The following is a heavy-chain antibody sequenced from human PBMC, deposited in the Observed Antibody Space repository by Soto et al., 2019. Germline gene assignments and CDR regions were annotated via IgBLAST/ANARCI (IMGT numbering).Heavy chain of an antibody. J-gene: IGHJ6*02. D-gene: IGHD2-2*01. CDR3: ARPQIASTSYYGRDV. V-gene: IGHV1-46*01. CDR1: GYTFTSYY. Sequence: QVQLVQSGAEVKKPGASVTVSCKASGYTFTSYYMHWVRQAPGQGLEWMGIINPSGTTTDYAQKFQGRVTMTRDTSTSTYYMELSSLRSADTAVYYCARPQIASTSYYGRDVWGQGTTVTVSS. CDR2: INPSGTTT.